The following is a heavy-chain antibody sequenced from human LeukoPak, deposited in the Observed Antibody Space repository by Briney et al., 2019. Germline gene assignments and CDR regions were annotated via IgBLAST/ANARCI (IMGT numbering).Heavy chain of an antibody. J-gene: IGHJ3*02. CDR3: ASATYYYDSSGYYVGAFDI. CDR1: GGSFSGYY. Sequence: PSETLSLTCAVYGGSFSGYYWSWIRQPPGKGLEWIGEINHSGSTNYNPSLKSRVTISVDTSKNQFSLKLSSVTAADTAVYYCASATYYYDSSGYYVGAFDIWGQGTMVTVSS. V-gene: IGHV4-34*01. D-gene: IGHD3-22*01. CDR2: INHSGST.